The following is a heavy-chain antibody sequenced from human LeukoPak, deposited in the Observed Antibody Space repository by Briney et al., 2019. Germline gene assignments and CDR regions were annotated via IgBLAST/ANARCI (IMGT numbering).Heavy chain of an antibody. CDR3: VRDLDLGGYSSFDS. J-gene: IGHJ4*02. Sequence: GGSPRLSCAASGFTFSSYFWMHWVRQAPGKGLVWVSRIKSDGSSSTYADSVKGRFTISRDNAKNTLYLQMNTLRAEDTAVYYCVRDLDLGGYSSFDSWGQGTLVTVSS. D-gene: IGHD4-23*01. CDR1: GFTFSSYFW. CDR2: IKSDGSSS. V-gene: IGHV3-74*01.